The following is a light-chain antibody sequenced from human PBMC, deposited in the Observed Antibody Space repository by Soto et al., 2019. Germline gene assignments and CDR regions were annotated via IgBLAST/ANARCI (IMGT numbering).Light chain of an antibody. V-gene: IGKV1-5*01. J-gene: IGKJ1*01. CDR2: DAS. CDR3: QHMRT. Sequence: DIQMTQSHSPLSASVRDRVTITCRASQGISSWLAWYQQNPGKAPKVLIFDASSLESGVPSRFSGSGSATEFTLTISSLQPDDFGSYYCQHMRTFGQGTKVDIK. CDR1: QGISSW.